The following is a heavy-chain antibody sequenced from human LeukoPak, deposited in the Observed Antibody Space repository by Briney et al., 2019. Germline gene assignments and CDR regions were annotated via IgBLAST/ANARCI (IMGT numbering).Heavy chain of an antibody. CDR2: VSGYNGHT. J-gene: IGHJ6*03. D-gene: IGHD3-10*01. V-gene: IGHV1-18*01. Sequence: ASVKVSCKSSGYTFTSYGVSWVRQAPGQGLEWMGWVSGYNGHTKYAQNFQGRVTMTTDASTSTAYMELRSLTSDDTAVYYCARHAPRGGDHFYLGVWGKGTTVTVSS. CDR3: ARHAPRGGDHFYLGV. CDR1: GYTFTSYG.